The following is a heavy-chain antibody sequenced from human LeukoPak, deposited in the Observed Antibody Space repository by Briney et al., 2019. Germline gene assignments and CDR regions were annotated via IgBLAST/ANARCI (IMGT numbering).Heavy chain of an antibody. CDR3: ARVFEGYCSSTSCYADNWFDP. Sequence: TGGSLRLSCAASGFTFSDYYMSCIRQAPGKGLEWVSYISSSSIYTKYADSVKGRFTISRDNAKNSLYLQMNSLRAEDTAVYYCARVFEGYCSSTSCYADNWFDPWGQGTLVTVSS. CDR2: ISSSSIYT. CDR1: GFTFSDYY. V-gene: IGHV3-11*05. D-gene: IGHD2-2*01. J-gene: IGHJ5*02.